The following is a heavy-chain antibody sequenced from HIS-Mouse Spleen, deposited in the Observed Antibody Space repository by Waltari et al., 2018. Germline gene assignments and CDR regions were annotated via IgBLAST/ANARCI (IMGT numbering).Heavy chain of an antibody. CDR1: GGSISSSSYY. Sequence: QLQLQESGPGLVKPSETLSLTCTVSGGSISSSSYYWGWIRQPPGKGLEWIGSIYYSGSTDSNPSLKSRVTISVDPSKNPFSLKLSSVTAADTAVYYCAREIPYSSSWYDWYFDLWGRGTLVTVSS. V-gene: IGHV4-39*07. D-gene: IGHD6-13*01. CDR2: IYYSGST. J-gene: IGHJ2*01. CDR3: AREIPYSSSWYDWYFDL.